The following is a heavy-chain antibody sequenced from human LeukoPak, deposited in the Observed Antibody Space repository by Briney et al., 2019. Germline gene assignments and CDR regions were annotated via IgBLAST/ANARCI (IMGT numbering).Heavy chain of an antibody. Sequence: GGSLRLSCAVSGFXFSSYWMNWVRQAPGKGLEWLANIEQDGSQKYYVDSVRGRFTISRDNAKNSLYLQLNSLRAEDTAVYYCARDESGDSYGLYWGQGTLVTVSS. J-gene: IGHJ4*02. CDR3: ARDESGDSYGLY. V-gene: IGHV3-7*05. D-gene: IGHD5-18*01. CDR1: GFXFSSYW. CDR2: IEQDGSQK.